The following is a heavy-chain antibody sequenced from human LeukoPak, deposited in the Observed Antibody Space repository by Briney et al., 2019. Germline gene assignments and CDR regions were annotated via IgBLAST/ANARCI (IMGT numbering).Heavy chain of an antibody. J-gene: IGHJ6*02. Sequence: SQTLSLTCTVSGGSISSGSYYWSWIRQPAGKGLEWIGRIYTSGSTNYNPSLKSRVTISVDTSKNQFSLKLSSVTAADTAVYYCARDSDAHYYGSGLDVWGQGTTVTVSS. D-gene: IGHD3-10*01. CDR3: ARDSDAHYYGSGLDV. CDR1: GGSISSGSYY. CDR2: IYTSGST. V-gene: IGHV4-61*02.